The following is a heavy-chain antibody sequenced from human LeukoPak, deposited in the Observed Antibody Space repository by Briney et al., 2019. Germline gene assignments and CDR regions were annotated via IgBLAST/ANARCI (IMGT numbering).Heavy chain of an antibody. CDR1: GGSISSSSYY. D-gene: IGHD7-27*01. CDR2: IYHTGST. Sequence: SETLSLTCTVSGGSISSSSYYWGWIRQSPGKGLEWIGYIYHTGSTSYSPSLKSRVTISADTSQNQFSLKLSSVTAADTAVYYCASPKLGNDYWGQGTLVTVSS. J-gene: IGHJ4*02. CDR3: ASPKLGNDY. V-gene: IGHV4-61*05.